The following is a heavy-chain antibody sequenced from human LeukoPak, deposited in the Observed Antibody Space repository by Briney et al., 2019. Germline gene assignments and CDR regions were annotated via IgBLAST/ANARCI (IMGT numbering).Heavy chain of an antibody. J-gene: IGHJ4*02. CDR1: GYTFTTYG. CDR2: ISAYNGNT. V-gene: IGHV1-18*04. D-gene: IGHD1-1*01. Sequence: ASVKVSCKTSGYTFTTYGITWVRQAPGQGLEWMGWISAYNGNTAYAQKFQGRVTVTTDTSTRTASMDLRSLRSDDTAVYYCAIGDKTVGFDYWGQGTLVTVSS. CDR3: AIGDKTVGFDY.